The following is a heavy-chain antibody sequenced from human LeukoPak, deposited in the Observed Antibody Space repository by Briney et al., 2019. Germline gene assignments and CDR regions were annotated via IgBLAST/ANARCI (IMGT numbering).Heavy chain of an antibody. D-gene: IGHD3-10*01. Sequence: GGSLRLSCAASGFTFSSYWMSWVRQAPGKGLEWVANIKQDGSEKYYVDSVKGRFTISRDNAKNSLYLQMNSLRAEDTAVYYCARVGGELSSPFDYWGQGTLVTVSS. CDR3: ARVGGELSSPFDY. J-gene: IGHJ4*02. CDR2: IKQDGSEK. V-gene: IGHV3-7*01. CDR1: GFTFSSYW.